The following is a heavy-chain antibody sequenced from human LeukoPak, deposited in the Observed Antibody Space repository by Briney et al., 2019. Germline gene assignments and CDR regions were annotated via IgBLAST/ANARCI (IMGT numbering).Heavy chain of an antibody. CDR3: ARAAPDDYGDYLFDY. V-gene: IGHV3-30-3*01. CDR1: GFTFSSYA. D-gene: IGHD4-17*01. Sequence: PGGSLRLSCAASGFTFSSYAMHWVRQAPGKGLEWVAVISYDGSNKYYADSVKGRFTISRDNSKNTLYLQMNSLRGEDTAVYYCARAAPDDYGDYLFDYWGQGTLVTVSS. CDR2: ISYDGSNK. J-gene: IGHJ4*02.